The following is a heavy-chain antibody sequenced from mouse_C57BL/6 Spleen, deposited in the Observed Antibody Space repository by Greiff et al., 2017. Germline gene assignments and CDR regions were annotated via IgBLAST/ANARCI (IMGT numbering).Heavy chain of an antibody. CDR1: GYTFTSYC. CDR2: IYPGSGST. CDR3: ARWGNGDGGPFAY. Sequence: VQLQQSGAELVKPGASVKMSCTASGYTFTSYCITWVKQRPGQGLEWIGDIYPGSGSTNYNEKFQTKATLTVDTSSSTAYMQLSSLTSADSAVSDGARWGNGDGGPFAYWGQGTLVTVSA. J-gene: IGHJ3*01. V-gene: IGHV1-55*01. D-gene: IGHD4-1*01.